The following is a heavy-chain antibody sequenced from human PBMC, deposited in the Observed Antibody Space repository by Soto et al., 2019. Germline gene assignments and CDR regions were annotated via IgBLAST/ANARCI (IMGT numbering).Heavy chain of an antibody. Sequence: QVQLVESGGGVVQPGRSLRLSCAASGFTFSSYAMHWVRQAPGKGLEWVAVISYDGSNKYYADSVKGRFTISRDNSKNTLYLQMNSLRAEDTAVYYCAMSPASSMVRGALYYYYGMDVWGQGTTVTVSS. CDR1: GFTFSSYA. J-gene: IGHJ6*02. CDR3: AMSPASSMVRGALYYYYGMDV. D-gene: IGHD3-10*01. V-gene: IGHV3-30-3*01. CDR2: ISYDGSNK.